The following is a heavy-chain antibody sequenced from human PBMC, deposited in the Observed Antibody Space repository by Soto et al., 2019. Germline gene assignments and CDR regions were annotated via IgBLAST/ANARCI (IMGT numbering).Heavy chain of an antibody. CDR3: AKNYYSSSWYFFEY. CDR1: GFTFSNYA. CDR2: IRGSGDVT. Sequence: GGSLRLSCAASGFTFSNYALSWVRQAPGKGLEWVSSIRGSGDVTNYADSVEGRFTISRDNSKDTLYLQMDSLRAEDTAVYFCAKNYYSSSWYFFEYWGQGTLVTVSS. D-gene: IGHD6-13*01. V-gene: IGHV3-23*01. J-gene: IGHJ4*02.